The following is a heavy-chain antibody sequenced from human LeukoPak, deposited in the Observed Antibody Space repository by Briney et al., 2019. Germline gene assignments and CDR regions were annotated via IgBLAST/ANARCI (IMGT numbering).Heavy chain of an antibody. CDR2: MNPNSGNT. D-gene: IGHD3-22*01. V-gene: IGHV1-8*01. CDR1: GYTFTSYD. CDR3: ARGRWAYYYDSIGYKC. Sequence: ASVKVSCKASGYTFTSYDINWVRQATGQGLEWMGWMNPNSGNTGYAQKFQGRVTMTRNTSISTAYMELSSLRSEDTAVYYCARGRWAYYYDSIGYKCWGQGTLVTVSS. J-gene: IGHJ4*02.